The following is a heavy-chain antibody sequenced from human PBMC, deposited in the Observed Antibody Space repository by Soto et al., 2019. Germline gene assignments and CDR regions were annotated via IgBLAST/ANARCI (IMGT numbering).Heavy chain of an antibody. V-gene: IGHV1-3*01. CDR3: VRKDYYGSGIYYFDS. D-gene: IGHD3-10*01. J-gene: IGHJ4*02. CDR2: INAANGDT. Sequence: QVQLVQSGAEVKKPGASVKVSCKASGYTFTRYPIHWVRQAPGQSLEWMGYINAANGDTGYSREFQGRVTLTRDTPASTAYMELSGLGSEDTAVYYCVRKDYYGSGIYYFDSWGQGTLVTVSS. CDR1: GYTFTRYP.